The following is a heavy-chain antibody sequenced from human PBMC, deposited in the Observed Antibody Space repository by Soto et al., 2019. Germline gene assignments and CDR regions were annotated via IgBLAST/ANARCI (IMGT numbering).Heavy chain of an antibody. J-gene: IGHJ5*02. V-gene: IGHV3-53*01. CDR1: GFTFSSYA. CDR3: ARDKTQGAGWFDP. CDR2: LYNSETT. Sequence: GGSLRLSCAASGFTFSSYAMSWVRQAPGKGLEWVSVLYNSETTYYAESVKGRFTISRDTVKNTVYLEMNNLRVDDTAVYYCARDKTQGAGWFDPWGRGTLVTVSS.